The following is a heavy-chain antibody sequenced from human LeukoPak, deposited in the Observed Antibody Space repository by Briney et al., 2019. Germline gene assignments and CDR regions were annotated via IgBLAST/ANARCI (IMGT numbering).Heavy chain of an antibody. CDR3: ARLDGTYHRAYYYFYYMDV. V-gene: IGHV1-18*01. Sequence: ASVKVSCKASGYTFTNFGISWVRQAPGEGVEWRWWISAKNGNTNYAQKVQGRVTMTTDTSTSTAYMELRSLRSDDTAVYYCARLDGTYHRAYYYFYYMDVWGEGTTVTVSS. D-gene: IGHD3/OR15-3a*01. J-gene: IGHJ6*03. CDR1: GYTFTNFG. CDR2: ISAKNGNT.